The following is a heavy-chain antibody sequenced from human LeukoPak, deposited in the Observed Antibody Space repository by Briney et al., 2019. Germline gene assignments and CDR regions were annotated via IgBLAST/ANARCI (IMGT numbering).Heavy chain of an antibody. CDR1: GYTFISYG. CDR3: ARGLGVVTAQSEQPKPRYFDL. J-gene: IGHJ2*01. CDR2: ISGYSGNT. D-gene: IGHD2-21*02. Sequence: ASVKVSCKASGYTFISYGISWVRQAPGQGLEWMGCISGYSGNTNYAQNLQGRVTMTTDTSTSTAYMELRSLRSDDTAVYYCARGLGVVTAQSEQPKPRYFDLWGRGTQVTVSS. V-gene: IGHV1-18*01.